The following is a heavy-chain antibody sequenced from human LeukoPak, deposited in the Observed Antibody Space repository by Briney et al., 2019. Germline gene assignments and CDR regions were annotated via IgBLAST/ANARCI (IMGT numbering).Heavy chain of an antibody. D-gene: IGHD5-24*01. CDR3: AKDHRRDGYNFDRY. CDR2: IWYDGSNK. V-gene: IGHV3-33*06. CDR1: GFTFSSYG. Sequence: GGSLRLSCAASGFTFSSYGMHWVRQPPGKGLEWVAVIWYDGSNKYYADSVKGRFTISRDNSKNTLYLQMNSLRAEDTAVYYCAKDHRRDGYNFDRYWGQGTLVTVSS. J-gene: IGHJ4*02.